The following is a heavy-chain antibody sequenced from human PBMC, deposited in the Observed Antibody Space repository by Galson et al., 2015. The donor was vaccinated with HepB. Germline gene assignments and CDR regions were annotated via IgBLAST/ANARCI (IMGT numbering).Heavy chain of an antibody. CDR1: GGSISSGSYY. D-gene: IGHD1-26*01. Sequence: TLSLTCTVSGGSISSGSYYWSWIRQPAGKGLEWIGRIYTSGSTNYNPSLKSRVTMSVDTSKNQFSLKLSSVTAADTAVYYCARLSPWATFDYWGQGTLVTVSS. J-gene: IGHJ4*02. CDR3: ARLSPWATFDY. CDR2: IYTSGST. V-gene: IGHV4-61*02.